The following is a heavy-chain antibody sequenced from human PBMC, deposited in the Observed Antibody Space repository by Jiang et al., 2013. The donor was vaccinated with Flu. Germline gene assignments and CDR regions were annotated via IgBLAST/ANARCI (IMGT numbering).Heavy chain of an antibody. D-gene: IGHD5-12*01. CDR2: IYYSGST. J-gene: IGHJ4*02. Sequence: KPSETLSLTCTVSGGSISSYYWSWIRQPPGKGLEWIGYIYYSGSTNYNPSLKSRVTISVDTSKNQFSLKLSSVTAADTVVYYCARQLYSGYDPFDYWGQGTLVTVSS. V-gene: IGHV4-59*13. CDR3: ARQLYSGYDPFDY. CDR1: GGSISSYY.